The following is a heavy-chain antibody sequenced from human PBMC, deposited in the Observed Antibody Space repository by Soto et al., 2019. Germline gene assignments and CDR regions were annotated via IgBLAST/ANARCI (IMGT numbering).Heavy chain of an antibody. J-gene: IGHJ5*02. CDR2: TYFRSKWYN. D-gene: IGHD2-21*01. CDR3: SKGDSRAHKSDCSFNP. CDR1: GDSVSSNTAS. V-gene: IGHV6-1*01. Sequence: SQTLSLTCAISGDSVSSNTASWNWIRQSPSRGLEWLGRTYFRSKWYNDYAVSVKSRIIINPDTSNNQFSLQLNSVTPEDTAVYFPSKGDSRAHKSDCSFNPWRQGIRVTVSS.